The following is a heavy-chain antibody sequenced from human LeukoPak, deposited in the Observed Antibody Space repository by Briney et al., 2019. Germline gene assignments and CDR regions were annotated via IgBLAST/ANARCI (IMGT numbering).Heavy chain of an antibody. V-gene: IGHV1-3*01. CDR3: ARALYTIFGVVTPNNWFDP. J-gene: IGHJ5*02. Sequence: ASVKVSCKASGYTFTSYAMHWVRQAPGQRLEWMGWINGGNGNTKYSQKFQGRVTITRDTSASTAYMELSSLRSEDTAVYYCARALYTIFGVVTPNNWFDPWGQGTLVTVSS. CDR2: INGGNGNT. D-gene: IGHD3-3*01. CDR1: GYTFTSYA.